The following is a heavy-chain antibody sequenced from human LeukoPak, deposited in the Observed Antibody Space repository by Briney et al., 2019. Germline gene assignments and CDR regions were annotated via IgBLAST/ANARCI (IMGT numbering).Heavy chain of an antibody. CDR1: GYTFTSYG. CDR2: ISAYNGNT. D-gene: IGHD3-9*01. Sequence: GASVKVSCKAAGYTFTSYGISWVRQAPGQGLEWMGWISAYNGNTNYAQKLQGRVTMTTDTSTSTAYMELRSLRSDDTAVYYCAREGGYFDWLLWQPYYYYMDVWGKGTTVTISS. V-gene: IGHV1-18*01. J-gene: IGHJ6*03. CDR3: AREGGYFDWLLWQPYYYYMDV.